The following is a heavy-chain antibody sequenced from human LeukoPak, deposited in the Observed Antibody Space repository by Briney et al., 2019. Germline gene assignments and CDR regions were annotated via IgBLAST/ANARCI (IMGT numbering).Heavy chain of an antibody. Sequence: GGSLRLSCAASGFTFSSYAMSWVRQAPGKGLEWVSAISGSGGSTYYADSVKGRFTISRDNSKNTLYLQMNSLRAEDTAVYYCAKDPGVDDIVVVPAATPPSSDYWGQGTLVTVSA. D-gene: IGHD2-2*02. CDR2: ISGSGGST. J-gene: IGHJ4*02. CDR1: GFTFSSYA. V-gene: IGHV3-23*01. CDR3: AKDPGVDDIVVVPAATPPSSDY.